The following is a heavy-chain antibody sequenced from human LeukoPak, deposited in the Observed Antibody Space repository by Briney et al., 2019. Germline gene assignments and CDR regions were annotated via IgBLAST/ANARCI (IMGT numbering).Heavy chain of an antibody. CDR1: GGSISSSSYY. J-gene: IGHJ6*03. CDR3: ARVTRRNWNYGENPYYYYYMDV. Sequence: SETLSLTCTVSGGSISSSSYYWGWIRQPPGKGLEWIGSIYYSGSTYYNPSLKSRVTMSVDTSKNQFSLKLSSVTAADTAVYYCARVTRRNWNYGENPYYYYYMDVWGKGTTVTVSS. D-gene: IGHD1-7*01. CDR2: IYYSGST. V-gene: IGHV4-39*07.